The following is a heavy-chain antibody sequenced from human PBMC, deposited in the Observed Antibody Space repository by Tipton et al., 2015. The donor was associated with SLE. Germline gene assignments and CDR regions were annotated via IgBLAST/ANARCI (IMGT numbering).Heavy chain of an antibody. J-gene: IGHJ4*02. Sequence: QLVQSGPEVKKPGASVKASCKASGYTFTDYYMHWVRQAPGQGLEWMGWLNPNSGGTIYAQKCQDRVTMTRDTSITTAYMELSRLRSEDTAVYYCARGPGNGIPTGWGQGTLVTVSS. V-gene: IGHV1-2*02. D-gene: IGHD6-25*01. CDR1: GYTFTDYY. CDR3: ARGPGNGIPTG. CDR2: LNPNSGGT.